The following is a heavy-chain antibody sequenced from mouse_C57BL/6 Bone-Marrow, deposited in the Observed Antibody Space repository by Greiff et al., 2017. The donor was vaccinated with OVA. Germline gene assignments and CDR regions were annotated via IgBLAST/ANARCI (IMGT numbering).Heavy chain of an antibody. J-gene: IGHJ2*01. V-gene: IGHV14-4*01. Sequence: EVKLMESGAELVRPGASVKLSCTASGFNIKDDYMHWVKQRPEQGLEWIGWIDPENGDTEYASKFQGKATITADTSSNTAYLQLSSLTSEDTAVYYCTTFGFITTVVATSDYWGQGTTLTVSS. CDR2: IDPENGDT. D-gene: IGHD1-1*01. CDR1: GFNIKDDY. CDR3: TTFGFITTVVATSDY.